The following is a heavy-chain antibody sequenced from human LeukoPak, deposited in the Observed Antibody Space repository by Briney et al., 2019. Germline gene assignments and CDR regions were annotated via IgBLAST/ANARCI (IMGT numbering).Heavy chain of an antibody. Sequence: GGSLRLSCTASGFNYTSYTMNWVRQAPGMGLEWLSYISATRGITYYADSVKGRFTISRDNAKNSLSLQMDSLRAEDTAVYYCVRGSLASGVVVYYYYYLDVWGKGTTVTVSS. CDR3: VRGSLASGVVVYYYYYLDV. J-gene: IGHJ6*03. V-gene: IGHV3-48*01. CDR2: ISATRGIT. D-gene: IGHD3-3*01. CDR1: GFNYTSYT.